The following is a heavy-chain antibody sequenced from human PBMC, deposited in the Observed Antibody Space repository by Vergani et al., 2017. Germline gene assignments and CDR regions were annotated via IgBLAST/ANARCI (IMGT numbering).Heavy chain of an antibody. J-gene: IGHJ4*02. CDR2: IYWNDDK. D-gene: IGHD4-11*01. V-gene: IGHV2-5*01. CDR3: AHREIFDDNYEYFDY. Sequence: QITLKESGPTLVKPTQTLTLTCTVSGFSVSSSGVGVAWIRQPPGKALECLAIIYWNDDKRYRPSLMGRLTIAKDTYRNQVVLTMTNMDPVDTATYYCAHREIFDDNYEYFDYWGPGNLVTVSS. CDR1: GFSVSSSGVG.